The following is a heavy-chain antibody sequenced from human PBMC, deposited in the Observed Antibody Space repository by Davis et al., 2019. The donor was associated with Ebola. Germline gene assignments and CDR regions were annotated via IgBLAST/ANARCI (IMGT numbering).Heavy chain of an antibody. D-gene: IGHD1-26*01. CDR1: GYTFTTYW. CDR3: ARRKLESGNYCDAFDI. Sequence: GESLKISCQGSGYTFTTYWIGWVRQMPGKGLEWMGIIYPGDSDFTYSPSFQGQVTISADKSISTAYLQWSSLKASDTAMYYCARRKLESGNYCDAFDIWGQGTMVTVSS. CDR2: IYPGDSDF. J-gene: IGHJ3*02. V-gene: IGHV5-51*01.